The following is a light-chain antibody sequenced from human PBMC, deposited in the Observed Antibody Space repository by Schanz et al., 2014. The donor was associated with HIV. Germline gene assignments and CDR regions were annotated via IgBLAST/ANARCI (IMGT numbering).Light chain of an antibody. CDR1: SSDVGGYNY. Sequence: QSALTQPASVSGSPGQSITISCTGTSSDVGGYNYVSWYQQHPGKAPKLMIYDVSNRPSGVSSRFSGSKSGNTASLTISALQAEDEADYYCASYTTSHTVVFGTGTKLTVL. V-gene: IGLV2-14*03. CDR2: DVS. J-gene: IGLJ1*01. CDR3: ASYTTSHTVV.